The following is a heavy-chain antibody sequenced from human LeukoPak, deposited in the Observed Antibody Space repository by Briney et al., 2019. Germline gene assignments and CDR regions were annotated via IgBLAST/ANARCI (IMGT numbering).Heavy chain of an antibody. D-gene: IGHD2-15*01. CDR3: AKDSADRGFDY. V-gene: IGHV3-23*01. CDR1: GFTFSSYA. CDR2: ISGSGGST. Sequence: GGSLRLSCATSGFTFSSYAMSWVRQAPGKGLEWVSAISGSGGSTYYADSVKGRFTISRDNSKSTLYLQMNSLRAEDTAVYYCAKDSADRGFDYWGQGTLVTVSS. J-gene: IGHJ4*02.